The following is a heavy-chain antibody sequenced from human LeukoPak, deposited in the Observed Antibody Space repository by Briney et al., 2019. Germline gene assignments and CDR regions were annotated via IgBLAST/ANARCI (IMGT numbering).Heavy chain of an antibody. CDR3: ARGLYVGATTSFYL. CDR1: GGSFSGYY. D-gene: IGHD1-26*01. V-gene: IGHV4-34*01. J-gene: IGHJ4*02. CDR2: INHSGST. Sequence: SVTLSLTCAVYGGSFSGYYWSWIRQPPGKGLEWIGEINHSGSTNYNPSLKSRVTISVDTSKNQFSLKLSSVTAADTAVYYCARGLYVGATTSFYLWGQGTLVTVSS.